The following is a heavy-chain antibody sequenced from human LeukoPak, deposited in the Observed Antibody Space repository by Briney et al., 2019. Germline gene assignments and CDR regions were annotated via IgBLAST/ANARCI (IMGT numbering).Heavy chain of an antibody. J-gene: IGHJ4*02. Sequence: GGPLRLSCAASGFTFSSYAMHWVRQAPGKGLEWVAVISYDGSNKYYADSVKGRFTISRDNSKNTLYLQMNSLRAEDTAVYYCARADYDGYFDYWGQGTLVTVSS. V-gene: IGHV3-30-3*01. CDR3: ARADYDGYFDY. D-gene: IGHD4-17*01. CDR2: ISYDGSNK. CDR1: GFTFSSYA.